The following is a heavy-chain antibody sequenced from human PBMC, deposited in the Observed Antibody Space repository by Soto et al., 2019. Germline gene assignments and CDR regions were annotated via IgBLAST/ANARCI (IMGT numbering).Heavy chain of an antibody. CDR1: GGSISGYY. Sequence: SETLSLTCTVSGGSISGYYWSWIRQPPGKGLEWIGDMNHSGSTNYNPSLKSRVTISVDRSKNQFSLKLSSVTAADTAVYYCARRTTSSMWIFDYWGQGTLVTVSS. J-gene: IGHJ4*02. D-gene: IGHD2-2*01. V-gene: IGHV4-59*12. CDR3: ARRTTSSMWIFDY. CDR2: MNHSGST.